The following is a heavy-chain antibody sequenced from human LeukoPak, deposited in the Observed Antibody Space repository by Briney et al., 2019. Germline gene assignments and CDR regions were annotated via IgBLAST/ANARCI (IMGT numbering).Heavy chain of an antibody. J-gene: IGHJ4*02. CDR1: GFTFSNAW. D-gene: IGHD3-22*01. V-gene: IGHV3-15*01. CDR2: VKSRTDGGTT. Sequence: PGGSLRLSCATSGFTFSNAWMSWVRQAPGKGLEWVGRVKSRTDGGTTDYAAPVKGRFTISRDDAKDTLYLQMNSLKTEDTALYYCTKDDYYGRNGYYYAGFDYWGQGTLVTVSS. CDR3: TKDDYYGRNGYYYAGFDY.